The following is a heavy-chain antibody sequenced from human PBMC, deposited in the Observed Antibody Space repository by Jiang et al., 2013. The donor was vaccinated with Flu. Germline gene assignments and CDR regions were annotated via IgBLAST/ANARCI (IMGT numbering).Heavy chain of an antibody. Sequence: GNIYHSGSTYYNPSLKSRVTISVDTSKNQFSLKLSSVTAADTAVYYCARGSDYVPKWFDPWGQGTLVTVSS. CDR2: IYHSGST. V-gene: IGHV4-38-2*02. J-gene: IGHJ5*02. CDR3: ARGSDYVPKWFDP. D-gene: IGHD4-17*01.